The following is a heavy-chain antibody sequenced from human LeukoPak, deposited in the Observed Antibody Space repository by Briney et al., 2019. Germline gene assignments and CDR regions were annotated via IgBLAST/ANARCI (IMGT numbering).Heavy chain of an antibody. CDR2: ISAYNGNT. CDR3: ARDRSEGNRVPAASDY. D-gene: IGHD2-2*01. V-gene: IGHV1-18*04. CDR1: GYTFTIYG. J-gene: IGHJ4*02. Sequence: ASVTVSFTASGYTFTIYGISWVRQAPGQGLEWMGWISAYNGNTNYAQKLQGRVTMTTDTSTSTAYMELRSLRSDDTAVYHCARDRSEGNRVPAASDYWGQGTLVTVSS.